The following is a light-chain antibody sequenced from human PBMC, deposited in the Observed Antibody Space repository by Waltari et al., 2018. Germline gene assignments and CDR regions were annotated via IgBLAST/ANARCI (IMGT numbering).Light chain of an antibody. CDR1: QKISNN. Sequence: EIEMTQSPAIMSVSPGERVTLSCRASQKISNNFAWYQQQPGQAPRLLSYVPTTRASGIPGRCRGSGSGTESTLPIDGLQSEDFAVYYGLQYNDWPPLFTFGPGTKVEIK. J-gene: IGKJ3*01. V-gene: IGKV3-15*01. CDR3: LQYNDWPPLFT. CDR2: VPT.